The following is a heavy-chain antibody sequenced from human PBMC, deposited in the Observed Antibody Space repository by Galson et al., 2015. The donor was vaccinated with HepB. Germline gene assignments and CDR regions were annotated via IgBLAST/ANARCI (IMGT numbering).Heavy chain of an antibody. Sequence: SVKVSCKASSFTFTSYGIDWVRQAPGQGLEWMGWINTYNGNTNYAQRFQGRVSMTTDTSTSTAYMELRSLRSDDTAVYYCARDLWYANSPQAFDVWGQGTMVTVSS. CDR2: INTYNGNT. J-gene: IGHJ3*01. CDR1: SFTFTSYG. D-gene: IGHD2-15*01. V-gene: IGHV1-18*01. CDR3: ARDLWYANSPQAFDV.